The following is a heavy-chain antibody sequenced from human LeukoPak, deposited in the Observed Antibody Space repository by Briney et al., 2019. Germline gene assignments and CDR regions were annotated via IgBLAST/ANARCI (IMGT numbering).Heavy chain of an antibody. J-gene: IGHJ4*02. D-gene: IGHD4-17*01. CDR1: GFTFSSYS. CDR3: ASQSPSPYGDYPFDY. V-gene: IGHV3-48*04. Sequence: GGSLRLSCAASGFTFSSYSMNWVRQAPGKGLEWVSYISSSSSTIYYADSVKGRFTISRDNAKNSLYLQMNSLRAEDTAVYYCASQSPSPYGDYPFDYWGQGTLVTVSS. CDR2: ISSSSSTI.